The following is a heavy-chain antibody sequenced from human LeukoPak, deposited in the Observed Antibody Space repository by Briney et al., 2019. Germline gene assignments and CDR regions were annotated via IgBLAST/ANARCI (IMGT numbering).Heavy chain of an antibody. CDR1: GFTFGDYA. J-gene: IGHJ4*02. V-gene: IGHV3-49*03. CDR2: IRTKVYGGTA. CDR3: AKVRAPRQYYFDY. D-gene: IGHD1-26*01. Sequence: GGSLRLSCTASGFTFGDYAMSWFRQAPGKGLEWVGFIRTKVYGGTAEYAASVKGRFTISRDDSKSIAYLQMNSLKTEDTAVYYCAKVRAPRQYYFDYWGQGTLVTVSS.